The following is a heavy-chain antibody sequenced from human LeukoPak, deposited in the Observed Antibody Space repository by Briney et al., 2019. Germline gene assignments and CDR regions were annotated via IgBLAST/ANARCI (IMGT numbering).Heavy chain of an antibody. CDR1: GSSFTNYW. V-gene: IGHV5-51*01. CDR2: IYPGDSDP. Sequence: GGSLQISCQGSGSSFTNYWIGWVRQLPGKGLGWMGIIYPGDSDPRYSPSFQGQVSISADKSISTAFLQWSSRKALDTAMYYCARGSGTFPFFDYWGQGTLVTVSS. D-gene: IGHD1-26*01. CDR3: ARGSGTFPFFDY. J-gene: IGHJ4*02.